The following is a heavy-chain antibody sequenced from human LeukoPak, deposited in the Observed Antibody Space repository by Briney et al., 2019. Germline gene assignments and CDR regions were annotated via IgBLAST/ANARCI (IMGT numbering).Heavy chain of an antibody. CDR1: GGTFSSYA. Sequence: SVKVSCKASGGTFSSYAISWVRQAPGQGLEWMGGIIPIFGTANYAQKFQGRVTITTDESTSTAYMELSSLRSEDTAVYYCARSDIYCSSTSCYHTGDYYYYMDVWGKGTTVTVSS. V-gene: IGHV1-69*05. CDR2: IIPIFGTA. CDR3: ARSDIYCSSTSCYHTGDYYYYMDV. D-gene: IGHD2-2*01. J-gene: IGHJ6*03.